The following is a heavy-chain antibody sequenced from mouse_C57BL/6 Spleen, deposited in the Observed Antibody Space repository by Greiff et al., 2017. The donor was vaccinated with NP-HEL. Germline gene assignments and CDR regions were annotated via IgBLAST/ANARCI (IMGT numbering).Heavy chain of an antibody. V-gene: IGHV1-82*01. Sequence: VQLQQSGPELVKPGASVKISCKASGYAFSSSWMNWVKQRPGKGLEWIGRIYPGDGDTNYNGKFKGKATLTADKSSSTAYMQLSSLTSEDSAVYFCARTGGLPFDVWSTGTTVTVSS. CDR2: IYPGDGDT. CDR1: GYAFSSSW. CDR3: ARTGGLPFDV. J-gene: IGHJ1*03. D-gene: IGHD3-1*01.